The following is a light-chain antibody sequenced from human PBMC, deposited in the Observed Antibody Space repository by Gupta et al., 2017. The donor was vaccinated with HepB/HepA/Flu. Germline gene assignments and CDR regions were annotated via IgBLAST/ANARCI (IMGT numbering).Light chain of an antibody. J-gene: IGLJ3*02. CDR1: SSDASFYHD. CDR3: SSSISLRTSWV. Sequence: QSALTQPASVSRSPGQSITISCTGDSSDASFYHDSSWYQEHQEKAPERSSVDVSSRPAGVSNRVAGSRSGKRDSPTLSGPRAENEAEDECSSSISLRTSWVFGGGTRLTVL. V-gene: IGLV2-14*03. CDR2: DVS.